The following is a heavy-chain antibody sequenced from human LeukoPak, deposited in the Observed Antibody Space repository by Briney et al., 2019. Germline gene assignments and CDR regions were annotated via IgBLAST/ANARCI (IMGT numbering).Heavy chain of an antibody. D-gene: IGHD6-19*01. Sequence: GGSLRLSCAASGFTFSSYGMHWVRQAPGKGLEWVAVIWYDGSNKYYADSVKGRFTISRDNSKNTLYLQMNSLRAEDTAVYYCARGVAGTSQYFQHWGQGTLVTVSS. CDR3: ARGVAGTSQYFQH. CDR1: GFTFSSYG. CDR2: IWYDGSNK. J-gene: IGHJ1*01. V-gene: IGHV3-33*01.